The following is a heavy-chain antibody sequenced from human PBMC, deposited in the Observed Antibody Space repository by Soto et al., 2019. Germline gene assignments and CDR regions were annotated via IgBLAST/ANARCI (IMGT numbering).Heavy chain of an antibody. CDR2: INYDGYS. CDR1: GGSITNYY. V-gene: IGHV4-59*08. J-gene: IGHJ6*02. Sequence: QVQLQESGPGLVKPSETLSLTCTVSGGSITNYYCSWFRLPPGKGLEWIGYINYDGYSAYNLSLKRRVTLSMDASKTQFSLMLESVTATDTAVYYCARHGFGPLHGHVDVWGPGTTVILSS. CDR3: ARHGFGPLHGHVDV. D-gene: IGHD3-10*01.